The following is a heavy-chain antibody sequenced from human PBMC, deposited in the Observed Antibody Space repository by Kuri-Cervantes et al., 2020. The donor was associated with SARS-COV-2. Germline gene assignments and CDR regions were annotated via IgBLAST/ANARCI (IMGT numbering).Heavy chain of an antibody. J-gene: IGHJ3*02. V-gene: IGHV1-58*02. Sequence: SVKVSCKASGFTFTGSAMQWVRQARGQRLEWIGWIVVGSGNTNYAQKFQERVTITRDMSTSTAYMELSSLRSEDTAVYYCAAVTCSSTSCYDAFDIWGQGTMVTVSS. D-gene: IGHD2-2*01. CDR1: GFTFTGSA. CDR2: IVVGSGNT. CDR3: AAVTCSSTSCYDAFDI.